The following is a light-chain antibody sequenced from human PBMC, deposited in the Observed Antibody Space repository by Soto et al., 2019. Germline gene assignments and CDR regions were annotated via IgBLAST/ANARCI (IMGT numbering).Light chain of an antibody. Sequence: SSELTQPPSVSVSPGQTASITCSGNKLTHKYASWYQQRQGQSPVLLIHQDTERPSRVPERFSASNSGNTAILTIRVAQAIDEDDYDCQAWDNNSVVFGGRTKLTVL. J-gene: IGLJ2*01. CDR3: QAWDNNSVV. V-gene: IGLV3-1*01. CDR1: KLTHKY. CDR2: QDT.